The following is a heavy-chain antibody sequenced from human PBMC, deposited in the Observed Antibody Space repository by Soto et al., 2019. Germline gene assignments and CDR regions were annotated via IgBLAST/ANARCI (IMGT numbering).Heavy chain of an antibody. CDR3: ARVGGDDFGDSGGFDY. CDR2: IYYSGRT. CDR1: GGSIRDYF. D-gene: IGHD4-17*01. V-gene: IGHV4-59*01. Sequence: SATLSLTCTVSGGSIRDYFWTWIRQHPGKGLEWIGYIYYSGRTNYNPSLKSRVSISVDTSKNHFSLQLRSVTAADTAVYYCARVGGDDFGDSGGFDYWGQGTLVTVSS. J-gene: IGHJ4*02.